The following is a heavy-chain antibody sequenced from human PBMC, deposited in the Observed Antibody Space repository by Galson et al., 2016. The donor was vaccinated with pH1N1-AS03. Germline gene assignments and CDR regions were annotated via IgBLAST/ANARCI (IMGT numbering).Heavy chain of an antibody. V-gene: IGHV4-59*01. J-gene: IGHJ4*02. CDR2: IYYNGPA. D-gene: IGHD6-6*01. CDR3: TRGGTYSSSSPAYLGY. Sequence: SETLSLTCTVSGGSITNYYWTWIRQPPGKGLEWIGYIYYNGPANYNPSLNSRVTISADTSKKQFFLNLTSVTAADTAVYFCTRGGTYSSSSPAYLGYWGQGTLVTVSS. CDR1: GGSITNYY.